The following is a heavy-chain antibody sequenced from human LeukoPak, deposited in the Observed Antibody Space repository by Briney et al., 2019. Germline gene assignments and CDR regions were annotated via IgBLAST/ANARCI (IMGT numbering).Heavy chain of an antibody. CDR3: AKSDDYGDPYYYYYGMDV. Sequence: GGSLRLSCTASGFTFSSYAMSWVRQAPGKGLEWVSAISGSGGSTYYADSVKGRFTISRDNSKNTLYLQMNSLRAEDTAVYYCAKSDDYGDPYYYYYGMDVWGQGTTVTVSS. V-gene: IGHV3-23*01. CDR1: GFTFSSYA. D-gene: IGHD4-17*01. J-gene: IGHJ6*02. CDR2: ISGSGGST.